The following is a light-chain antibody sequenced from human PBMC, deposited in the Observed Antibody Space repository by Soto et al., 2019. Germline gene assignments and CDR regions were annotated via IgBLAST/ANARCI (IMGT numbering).Light chain of an antibody. CDR2: DDR. J-gene: IGLJ1*01. Sequence: SSELTQPPSVSVAPGQTARITCGGNDIGNKRVHWYQQKPGQAPALVVYDDRDRPSGIPERFSGSNSGNTATLTISGVEAGDEADYYCQVWHSTSDHHVFGPGTKVTVL. V-gene: IGLV3-21*02. CDR1: DIGNKR. CDR3: QVWHSTSDHHV.